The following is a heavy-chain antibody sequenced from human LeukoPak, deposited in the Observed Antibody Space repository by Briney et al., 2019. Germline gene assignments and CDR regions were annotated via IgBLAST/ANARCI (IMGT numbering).Heavy chain of an antibody. V-gene: IGHV1-18*01. Sequence: GASVKVSCKTSGYTFTNYGISWVRQAPGQGLEWMGWISGYNGNTNYAQKLQGRVTMTTDTSTNTAYMELRSLRSGDTAVYYCARGFSGSYYTEYFDYWGQGTLVTVSS. D-gene: IGHD1-26*01. J-gene: IGHJ4*02. CDR2: ISGYNGNT. CDR3: ARGFSGSYYTEYFDY. CDR1: GYTFTNYG.